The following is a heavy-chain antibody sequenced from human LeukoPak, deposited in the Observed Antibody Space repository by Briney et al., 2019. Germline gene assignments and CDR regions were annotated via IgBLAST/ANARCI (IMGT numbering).Heavy chain of an antibody. D-gene: IGHD1-26*01. Sequence: ASVKVSCKASGYTFTSYYMHWVRQAPGQGLEWMGIINPSGGSTSYAQKLQGRVTMTTDTSTSTAYMELRSLRSDDTAVYYCARVLVGADHRTDYWGQGTLVTVSS. J-gene: IGHJ4*02. V-gene: IGHV1-46*01. CDR3: ARVLVGADHRTDY. CDR2: INPSGGST. CDR1: GYTFTSYY.